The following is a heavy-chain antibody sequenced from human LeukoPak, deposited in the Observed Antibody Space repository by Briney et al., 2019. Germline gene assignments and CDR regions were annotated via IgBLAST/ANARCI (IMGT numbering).Heavy chain of an antibody. D-gene: IGHD3-22*01. CDR3: AKGKDYYDSSGYYYTYAFDM. J-gene: IGHJ3*02. CDR2: ISHDGNNK. V-gene: IGHV3-30*02. Sequence: GGSLRLSCAASGFTFSSYGMHWVRQAPGKGLEWVAFISHDGNNKYYADSVRGRFTISRDNSKNTLNLQMNSLRAEDTAVYYCAKGKDYYDSSGYYYTYAFDMWGQGTMVTVSS. CDR1: GFTFSSYG.